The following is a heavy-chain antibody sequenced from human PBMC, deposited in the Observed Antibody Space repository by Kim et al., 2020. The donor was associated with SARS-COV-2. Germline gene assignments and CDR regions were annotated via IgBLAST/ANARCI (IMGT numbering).Heavy chain of an antibody. V-gene: IGHV3-15*01. Sequence: VKGRFTISRDDSKNTLYLQMNSLKTEDTAVYYCTTEYCSSTSCYVDAFDIWGQGTMVTVSS. D-gene: IGHD2-2*01. J-gene: IGHJ3*02. CDR3: TTEYCSSTSCYVDAFDI.